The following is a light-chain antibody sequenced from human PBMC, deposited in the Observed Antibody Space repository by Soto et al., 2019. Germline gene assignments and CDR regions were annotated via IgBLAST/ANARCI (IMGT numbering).Light chain of an antibody. CDR1: QGISSW. V-gene: IGKV1-12*01. J-gene: IGKJ1*01. CDR2: AAS. CDR3: QQLNSYPRT. Sequence: DIQMTQSPSSVSASVGDRVTITCRASQGISSWLAWYQQRPGKAPKLLIYAASTLQSGVPLRFSGSGSGTEFTLTIISLQPEDFATYYCQQLNSYPRTFGQGTKVDIK.